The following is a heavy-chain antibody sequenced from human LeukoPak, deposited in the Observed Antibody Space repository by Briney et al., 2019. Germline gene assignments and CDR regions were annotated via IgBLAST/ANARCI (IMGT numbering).Heavy chain of an antibody. CDR3: ARQIAVVEPTDPNWFDS. D-gene: IGHD2-21*01. V-gene: IGHV4-39*07. J-gene: IGHJ5*01. CDR1: GDSMSSGSYY. CDR2: IFYSGST. Sequence: SETLSLTCSVSGDSMSSGSYYWGWIRRPPGKGLEWIGSIFYSGSTYYTPSLKSRVTMSLDTSKNQFSLRLTSVTAADTAVYYCARQIAVVEPTDPNWFDSWGQGTLVTVSS.